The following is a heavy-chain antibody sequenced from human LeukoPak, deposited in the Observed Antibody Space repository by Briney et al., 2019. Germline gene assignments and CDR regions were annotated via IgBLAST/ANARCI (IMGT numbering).Heavy chain of an antibody. V-gene: IGHV4-61*01. CDR2: IYCSGST. D-gene: IGHD1-1*01. CDR1: GGSVSSGSYY. Sequence: PSETLSLTCTVSGGSVSSGSYYWSWLRQPPGKGLEWIGYIYCSGSTNYNPSLKSRVTISVDTSKNQFSLKLSSVTAADTAVYYCARDTGGGWNVDWGQGTLVTVSS. CDR3: ARDTGGGWNVD. J-gene: IGHJ4*02.